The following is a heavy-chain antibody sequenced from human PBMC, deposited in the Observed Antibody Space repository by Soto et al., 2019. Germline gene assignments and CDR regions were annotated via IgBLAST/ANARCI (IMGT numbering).Heavy chain of an antibody. CDR2: ISYDGSNK. D-gene: IGHD3-22*01. V-gene: IGHV3-30*03. CDR1: GFTFSSYG. Sequence: PGGSLRLSCAASGFTFSSYGMHWVRQAPGKGLEWVAVISYDGSNKYYADSVKGRFTISRDNSKNTLYLQMNSLRAEDTAVYYCAHYDSSGTPDHWGQGTLVTVSS. CDR3: AHYDSSGTPDH. J-gene: IGHJ4*02.